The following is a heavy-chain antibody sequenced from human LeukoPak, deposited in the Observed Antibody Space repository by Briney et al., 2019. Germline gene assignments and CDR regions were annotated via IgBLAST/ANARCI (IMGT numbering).Heavy chain of an antibody. CDR1: GFTFSSYG. CDR2: ISYDGGTK. V-gene: IGHV3-30*03. D-gene: IGHD3-10*01. Sequence: GGSLRLSCAASGFTFSSYGMHWVRQAPGKGLEWVAVISYDGGTKYYADSVKGRLTISGDNSKNTLYLQMNSLRAEDTAVYFCASNYGSGSYYTPYYFDYWGQGTLVTVSS. CDR3: ASNYGSGSYYTPYYFDY. J-gene: IGHJ4*02.